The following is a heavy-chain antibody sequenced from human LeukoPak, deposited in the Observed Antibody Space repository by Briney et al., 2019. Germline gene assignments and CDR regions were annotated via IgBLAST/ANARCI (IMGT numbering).Heavy chain of an antibody. D-gene: IGHD6-19*01. CDR2: MFHSGST. CDR1: GYSISNGYY. J-gene: IGHJ4*02. CDR3: ASTYSSGFASDY. V-gene: IGHV4-38-2*02. Sequence: SETLSLTCTVSGYSISNGYYWGWIRQPPGKGLEWIGSMFHSGSTDYNPSLKSRATMSVDTSKNQFSLKLSSVTAADTAVYYCASTYSSGFASDYWGQGTLVTVPS.